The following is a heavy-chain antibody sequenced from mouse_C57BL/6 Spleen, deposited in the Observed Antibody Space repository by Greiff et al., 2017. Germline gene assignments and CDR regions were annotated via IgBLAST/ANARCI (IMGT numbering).Heavy chain of an antibody. Sequence: EVKLVESEGGLVQPGSSMKLSCTASGFTFSDYYMAWVRQVPEKGLEWVANINYDGSSTYYLDSLKSRFIISRDNAKNILYLQMSSLKSEDTATYYCARALNWAYFDYWGQGTTLTVSS. V-gene: IGHV5-16*01. D-gene: IGHD4-1*02. CDR1: GFTFSDYY. CDR2: INYDGSST. CDR3: ARALNWAYFDY. J-gene: IGHJ2*01.